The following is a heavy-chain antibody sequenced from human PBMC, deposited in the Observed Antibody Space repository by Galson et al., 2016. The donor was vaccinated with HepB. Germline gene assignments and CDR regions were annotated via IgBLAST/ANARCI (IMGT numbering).Heavy chain of an antibody. CDR1: GSIFSVYN. J-gene: IGHJ4*02. V-gene: IGHV3-48*02. D-gene: IGHD3-16*01. CDR3: SRDDYFRLGY. Sequence: SLRLSCAASGSIFSVYNMNWARQAPGKGLEWIAWITSSSDTMSYADSVKGPFAISRDNAKNSVYLEMNSLRDEDTAVYYCSRDDYFRLGYWGQGTLVTVSS. CDR2: ITSSSDTM.